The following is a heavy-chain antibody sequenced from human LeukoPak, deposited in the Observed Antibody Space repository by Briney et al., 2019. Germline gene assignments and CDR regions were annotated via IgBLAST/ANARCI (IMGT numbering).Heavy chain of an antibody. CDR1: GFTFSTYA. CDR3: AKRGRYCSSTSCYLYFQH. D-gene: IGHD2-2*01. CDR2: ISGSGGST. Sequence: GGSLRLSCAASGFTFSTYAVSWVRQAPGKGLEWVSAISGSGGSTYYADSVKGRFTISRDNSKNTLYLQMNSLRAEDTAVYYCAKRGRYCSSTSCYLYFQHWGQGTLVTVSS. J-gene: IGHJ1*01. V-gene: IGHV3-23*01.